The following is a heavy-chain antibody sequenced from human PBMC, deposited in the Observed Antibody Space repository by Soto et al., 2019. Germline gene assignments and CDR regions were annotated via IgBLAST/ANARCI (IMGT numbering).Heavy chain of an antibody. J-gene: IGHJ6*02. D-gene: IGHD2-15*01. CDR1: GGSFSDYY. V-gene: IGHV4-34*01. CDR3: ARLNVYCIRGSCHGHDAKDV. CDR2: INYSGRT. Sequence: SETLSLTCAVHGGSFSDYYWSWIRQPPGKGLEWNGEINYSGRTNYNPSLKSRVTISVDTSKNQFPLKLSSVTAADTAVYYCARLNVYCIRGSCHGHDAKDVWGQGTTVTVSS.